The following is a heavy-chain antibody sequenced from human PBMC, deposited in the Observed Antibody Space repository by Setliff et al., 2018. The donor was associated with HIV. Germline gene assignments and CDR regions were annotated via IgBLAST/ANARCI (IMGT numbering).Heavy chain of an antibody. CDR1: GGSISSSSYY. CDR3: VRDDYGYNGKGFDY. CDR2: IYTTGST. D-gene: IGHD4-17*01. J-gene: IGHJ4*02. V-gene: IGHV4-61*02. Sequence: KPSETLSLTCTVSGGSISSSSYYWTWIRQPAGKGLEWIGRIYTTGSTNYNPSLKSRVTISVDTSKNQFSLKLSSVTAADTAVYYCVRDDYGYNGKGFDYWGPGTLVTVSS.